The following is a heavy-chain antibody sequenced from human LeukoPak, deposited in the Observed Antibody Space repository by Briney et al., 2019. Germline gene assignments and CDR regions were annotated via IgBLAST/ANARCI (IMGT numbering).Heavy chain of an antibody. J-gene: IGHJ5*01. V-gene: IGHV4-38-2*02. CDR3: ARGRGRGVLITTSRRSFWFDS. CDR2: IYHSGST. Sequence: SETLSLTCTVSGYSISSGYYWGCFRQPPGKGLEWIASIYHSGSTYYNASLKSRVTISVDTSKNQFSLTLTSVTAADTAVYYRARGRGRGVLITTSRRSFWFDSWGQGTLVTVSS. D-gene: IGHD3-22*01. CDR1: GYSISSGYY.